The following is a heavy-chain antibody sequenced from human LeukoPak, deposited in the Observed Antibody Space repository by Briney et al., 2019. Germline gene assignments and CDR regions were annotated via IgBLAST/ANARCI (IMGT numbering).Heavy chain of an antibody. CDR1: GFTFSSYG. CDR3: AKDWGIGGATPDAFNI. D-gene: IGHD1-26*01. CDR2: IRYDGSNK. V-gene: IGHV3-30*02. Sequence: GGSLRLSCGESGFTFSSYGMHWVLQAPGKGLEWMAFIRYDGSNKYYAESVKGRFTISRDNSKNTLYLQMNSLRAEDTAVYYCAKDWGIGGATPDAFNIWGQGTMVAVSS. J-gene: IGHJ3*02.